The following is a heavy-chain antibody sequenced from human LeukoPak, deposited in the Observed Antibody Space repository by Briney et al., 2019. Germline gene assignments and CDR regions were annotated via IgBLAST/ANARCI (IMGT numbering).Heavy chain of an antibody. CDR3: ARHLYRGSAAAVY. CDR2: INHSGST. D-gene: IGHD2-2*01. V-gene: IGHV4-34*01. J-gene: IGHJ4*02. CDR1: GGSFSGYY. Sequence: PSETLSLTCAVYGGSFSGYYWSWIRQPPGKGLEWIGEINHSGSTNYNPSLKSRVTISIDTSKNQLSLKLNSVTAADTAVYYCARHLYRGSAAAVYWGQGTLVTVSS.